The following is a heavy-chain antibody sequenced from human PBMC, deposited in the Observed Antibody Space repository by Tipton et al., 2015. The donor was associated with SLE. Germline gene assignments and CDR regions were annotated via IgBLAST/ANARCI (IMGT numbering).Heavy chain of an antibody. CDR1: GGSFSGYY. Sequence: TLSLTCAVYGGSFSGYYWSWIRQPPGKGLEWIGEINHSGSTNYNPSLKSRVTISVDTSKNQFSLKLSSVTAADTAVYYCARGVAVADPFDYCCGMDVWGQGP. CDR2: INHSGST. J-gene: IGHJ6*02. CDR3: ARGVAVADPFDYCCGMDV. V-gene: IGHV4-34*01. D-gene: IGHD6-19*01.